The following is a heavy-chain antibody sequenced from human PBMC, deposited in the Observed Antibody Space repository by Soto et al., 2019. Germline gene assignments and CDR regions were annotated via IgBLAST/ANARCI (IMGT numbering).Heavy chain of an antibody. CDR1: GFSLSTNGMR. CDR2: IDWDDDK. V-gene: IGHV2-70*04. J-gene: IGHJ5*02. Sequence: SGPTLVNPTHPLTLTCTFSGFSLSTNGMRVSWIRQPPGKALEWLARIDWDDDKFYSTSLKTRLTISKDTSKNQVVLTMTNMDPVDTATYYCARAYYSGSGTSNWFDPWGQGTLVTVSS. D-gene: IGHD3-10*01. CDR3: ARAYYSGSGTSNWFDP.